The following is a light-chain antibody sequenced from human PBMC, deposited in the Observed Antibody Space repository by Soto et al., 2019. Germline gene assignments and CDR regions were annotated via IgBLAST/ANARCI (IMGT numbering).Light chain of an antibody. J-gene: IGKJ4*01. CDR2: GAS. CDR1: QSVGSN. V-gene: IGKV3-15*01. Sequence: EIVMTQSPATLSVSPGDGATLSCRASQSVGSNLAWYQQKPGQPPRLLISGASTRATGIPARFSGSGSGTEFTLTISSLQSEDFAVYYCQRYNNWPLTFGGGTKVESK. CDR3: QRYNNWPLT.